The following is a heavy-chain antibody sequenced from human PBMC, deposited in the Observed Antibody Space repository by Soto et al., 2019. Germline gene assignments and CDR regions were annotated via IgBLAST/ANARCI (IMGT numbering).Heavy chain of an antibody. CDR1: GGSITGGSIGSTTYY. CDR3: ARGGRRSPGMDV. CDR2: FFIGGNT. V-gene: IGHV4-39*07. J-gene: IGHJ6*02. Sequence: SETLSLTCTVSGGSITGGSIGSTTYYWGWMRQPPGKGLEWIASFFIGGNTYYNPSLKSRVTTSVDTSKNQFSLKLSSVTAADTAVYYCARGGRRSPGMDVWGQGTTVTVSS.